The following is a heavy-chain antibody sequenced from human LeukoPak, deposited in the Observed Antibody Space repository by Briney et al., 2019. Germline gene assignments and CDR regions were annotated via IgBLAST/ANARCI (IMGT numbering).Heavy chain of an antibody. V-gene: IGHV3-11*04. Sequence: PGRSLRLSCAGSGFTLNDYYVNWLRQAPGKGLEWIAHISSSSRSVNYADSVKGRFTLSRDYAKNSVNLDMTSLRGEDTAIYYCARVHNTIYWGQGVLVTVSS. J-gene: IGHJ4*02. D-gene: IGHD5-24*01. CDR1: GFTLNDYY. CDR2: ISSSSRSV. CDR3: ARVHNTIY.